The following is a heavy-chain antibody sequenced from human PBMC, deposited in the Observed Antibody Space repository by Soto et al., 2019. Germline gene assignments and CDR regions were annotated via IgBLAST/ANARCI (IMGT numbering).Heavy chain of an antibody. D-gene: IGHD6-19*01. Sequence: GGSLRLSCAASGFTFNTYWMAWVRQAPGKGLEWVANIKEDGSDKYYVDSVKGRFTVSRDNAKKSLYLQMSSLRAEDTAVYYCARSFGVAVAGTAAFDIWGQGTMVTVSS. CDR1: GFTFNTYW. V-gene: IGHV3-7*05. CDR3: ARSFGVAVAGTAAFDI. CDR2: IKEDGSDK. J-gene: IGHJ3*02.